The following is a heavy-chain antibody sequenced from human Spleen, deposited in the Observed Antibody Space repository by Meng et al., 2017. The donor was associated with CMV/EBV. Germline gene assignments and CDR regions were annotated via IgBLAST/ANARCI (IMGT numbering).Heavy chain of an antibody. CDR2: INPSGGAT. D-gene: IGHD2-2*01. CDR3: ARQTGYCSSTSCYDYYYYYGMDV. V-gene: IGHV1-46*01. CDR1: GYTFTRYY. J-gene: IGHJ6*02. Sequence: ASVKVSCKASGYTFTRYYMHWVRQAPGQGLEWLGTINPSGGATTYAQKFQGRVTMTRDTSTSTDYMELSSLRSEDTAVYYCARQTGYCSSTSCYDYYYYYGMDVWGQGTTVTVSS.